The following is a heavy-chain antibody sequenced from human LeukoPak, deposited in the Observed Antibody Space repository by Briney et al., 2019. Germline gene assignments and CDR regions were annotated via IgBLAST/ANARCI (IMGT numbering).Heavy chain of an antibody. CDR2: INPNSGGT. D-gene: IGHD3-22*01. V-gene: IGHV1-2*02. J-gene: IGHJ4*02. CDR3: ARFSTMIVVVTTPGFDY. Sequence: ASVKVSCKASGYTFTGYYMHWVRRAPGQGLEWMGWINPNSGGTNYAQKFQGRVTMTRDTSISTAYMELSRLRSDDTAVYYCARFSTMIVVVTTPGFDYWGQGTLVTVSS. CDR1: GYTFTGYY.